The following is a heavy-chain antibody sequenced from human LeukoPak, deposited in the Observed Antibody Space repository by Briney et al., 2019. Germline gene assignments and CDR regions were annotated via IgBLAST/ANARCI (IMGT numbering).Heavy chain of an antibody. V-gene: IGHV3-30*02. CDR3: AKDLISIAARPYFDY. CDR2: IRYDGSNK. J-gene: IGHJ4*02. CDR1: GFTFSSYG. Sequence: AGGSLRLSCAASGFTFSSYGMRWVRQAPGKGLEWVAFIRYDGSNKYYADSVKGRFTISRDNSKNTLYLQMNSLRAEDTAVYYCAKDLISIAARPYFDYWGQGTLVTVSS. D-gene: IGHD6-6*01.